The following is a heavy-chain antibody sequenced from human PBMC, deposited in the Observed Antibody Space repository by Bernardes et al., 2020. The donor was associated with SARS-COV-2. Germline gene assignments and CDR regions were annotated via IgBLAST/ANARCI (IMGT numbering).Heavy chain of an antibody. CDR1: GGSISSGGYY. D-gene: IGHD3-22*01. CDR3: ARNSNYYDSSGYYHNWFDP. V-gene: IGHV4-31*03. CDR2: IAYNENT. J-gene: IGHJ5*02. Sequence: SGPTLVKPTQTLTCTVSGGSISSGGYYWSWIRQHPGKGLEWIGYIAYNENTYYNPSLKSRVTRSVGTSQSQFSLSLRSVTAADTAVYYCARNSNYYDSSGYYHNWFDPWGQGTLVTVSS.